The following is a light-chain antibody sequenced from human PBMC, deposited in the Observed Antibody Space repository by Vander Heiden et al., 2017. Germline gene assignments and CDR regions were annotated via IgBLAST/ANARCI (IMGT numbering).Light chain of an antibody. CDR1: HSVSTY. Sequence: EIVLTQSPATLSLSPGERATLSCRASHSVSTYLAWYQQKPGQAPRLLIYDASNRATGVPARFSGSGSERDFTLTVSSLEPEDFAIYYSQQRSDWPASFGGGTMVEIK. J-gene: IGKJ4*01. V-gene: IGKV3-11*02. CDR2: DAS. CDR3: QQRSDWPAS.